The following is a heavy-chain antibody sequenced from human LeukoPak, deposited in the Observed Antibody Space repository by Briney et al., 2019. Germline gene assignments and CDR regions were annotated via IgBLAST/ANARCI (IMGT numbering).Heavy chain of an antibody. CDR3: ARGREHYYGSGDFGDDAFDI. V-gene: IGHV4-30-2*01. Sequence: SQTLSLTCAVSGGSISSGGYSWSWIRQPPGKGLEWIGYIYHSGSTYYNPSLKSRVTISVDRSKNQFSLKLSSVTAADTAVYYCARGREHYYGSGDFGDDAFDIWGQGTMVTVSS. D-gene: IGHD3-10*01. CDR2: IYHSGST. CDR1: GGSISSGGYS. J-gene: IGHJ3*02.